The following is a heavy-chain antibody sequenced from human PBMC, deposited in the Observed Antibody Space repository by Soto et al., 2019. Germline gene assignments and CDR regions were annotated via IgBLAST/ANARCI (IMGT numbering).Heavy chain of an antibody. J-gene: IGHJ4*02. CDR2: INQDGSER. V-gene: IGHV3-7*01. D-gene: IGHD3-16*01. CDR1: GFTFSTYW. Sequence: EVQLVESGGGLLKPGGSLRLPCAASGFTFSTYWMTWVRQPTGKGLAWVASINQDGSERYYVDSVRGRFTISRDNAKNSLYLQMNSLRAEDTAVYYCVCGGNFFVYWGQGTLVTVSP. CDR3: VCGGNFFVY.